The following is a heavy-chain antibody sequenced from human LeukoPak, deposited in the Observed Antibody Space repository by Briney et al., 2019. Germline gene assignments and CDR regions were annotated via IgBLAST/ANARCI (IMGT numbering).Heavy chain of an antibody. Sequence: GGSLRLSCAASGFTFTNYAMSWVRQAPGKGLEWVSGISGSGGDTYNADSVKGRFTISRDNSKNPLYLQMNSLRAEDTAVYYCAKRELTYWYFDLWGRGTLVTVSS. CDR2: ISGSGGDT. D-gene: IGHD1-26*01. CDR3: AKRELTYWYFDL. V-gene: IGHV3-23*01. J-gene: IGHJ2*01. CDR1: GFTFTNYA.